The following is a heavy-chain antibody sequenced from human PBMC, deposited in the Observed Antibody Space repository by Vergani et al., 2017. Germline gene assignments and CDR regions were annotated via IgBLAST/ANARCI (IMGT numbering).Heavy chain of an antibody. D-gene: IGHD1-7*01. V-gene: IGHV1-69*04. CDR1: GGTFSSYA. CDR3: ARLITGTTVGDYYYYYGMDV. J-gene: IGHJ6*02. CDR2: IIPILGIA. Sequence: QVQLVQSGAEVKKPGSSVKVSCKASGGTFSSYAISWVRQAPGQGLEWMGRIIPILGIANYAQKFQGRVTITADKSTSTAYMELSSLRSEDTAVYYCARLITGTTVGDYYYYYGMDVWGQGTTVTVSS.